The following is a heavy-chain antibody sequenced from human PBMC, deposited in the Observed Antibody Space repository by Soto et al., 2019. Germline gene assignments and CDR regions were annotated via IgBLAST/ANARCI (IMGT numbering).Heavy chain of an antibody. CDR2: ISWNSGSI. Sequence: EVQLVESGGGLVQPGRSLRLSCAASGFTFNDYAMHWVRQAPGKGLEWVSGISWNSGSIRYADSVKGRFTISRDNAKNSLYLQMRSLSAEDTAFYYCVKDRMTMAGSFYDFDYWGQGTLVTVSS. J-gene: IGHJ4*02. V-gene: IGHV3-9*01. CDR3: VKDRMTMAGSFYDFDY. D-gene: IGHD6-19*01. CDR1: GFTFNDYA.